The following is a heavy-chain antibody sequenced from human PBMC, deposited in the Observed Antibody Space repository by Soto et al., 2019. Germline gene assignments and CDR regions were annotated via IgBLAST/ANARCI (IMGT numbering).Heavy chain of an antibody. Sequence: GGSLSLSCAASGFPFSGYSMHWVRQAPGKGLEWVAVISYDGSNKYYADSVKGRFTISRDNSKNTLYLQMNSLRAEDTAVYYCARDLIPIAARPSSCDYWGQGTLVTVSS. CDR3: ARDLIPIAARPSSCDY. CDR2: ISYDGSNK. CDR1: GFPFSGYS. J-gene: IGHJ4*02. D-gene: IGHD6-6*01. V-gene: IGHV3-30-3*01.